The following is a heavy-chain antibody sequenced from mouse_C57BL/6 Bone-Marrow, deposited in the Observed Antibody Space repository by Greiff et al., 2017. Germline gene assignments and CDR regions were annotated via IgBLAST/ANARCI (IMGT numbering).Heavy chain of an antibody. CDR1: GFNIKDDY. CDR3: TPYYYGSSYGYFDV. CDR2: IDPENGDT. Sequence: VQLQQSGAELVRPGASVKLSCTASGFNIKDDYMHWVKQRPEQGLEWIGWIDPENGDTEYASKFQGKAPITADTSSNTAYLQLSSLTSEDTAVYYCTPYYYGSSYGYFDVWGTGTTVTVSS. D-gene: IGHD1-1*01. V-gene: IGHV14-4*01. J-gene: IGHJ1*03.